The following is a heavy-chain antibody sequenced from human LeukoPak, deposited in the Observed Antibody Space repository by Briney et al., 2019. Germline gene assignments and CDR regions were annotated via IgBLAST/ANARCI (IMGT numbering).Heavy chain of an antibody. CDR1: GGSISSSSYY. Sequence: SETLSLTCTVSGGSISSSSYYWGWIRQPPGKGLEWIGSIYYSGSTCYNPSLKSRVTISVDTSKNQFSLKLSSVTAADTAVYYCARQDCGGDCYSSGDAFDIWGQGTMVTVSS. CDR2: IYYSGST. J-gene: IGHJ3*02. D-gene: IGHD2-21*02. V-gene: IGHV4-39*01. CDR3: ARQDCGGDCYSSGDAFDI.